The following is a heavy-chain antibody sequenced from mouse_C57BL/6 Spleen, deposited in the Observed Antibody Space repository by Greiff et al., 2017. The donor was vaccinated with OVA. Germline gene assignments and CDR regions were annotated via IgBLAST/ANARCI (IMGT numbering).Heavy chain of an antibody. CDR1: GYTFTSYW. V-gene: IGHV1-69*01. CDR3: ASQRGV. J-gene: IGHJ1*03. CDR2: IDPSDSYT. Sequence: QVQLQQSGAELVMPGASVKLSCKASGYTFTSYWMHWVKQRPGQGLEWIGEIDPSDSYTNYNQKFKGKSTLTVDKSSSTAYMQLSSLTSEDSAVYYCASQRGVWGTGTTVTVSS.